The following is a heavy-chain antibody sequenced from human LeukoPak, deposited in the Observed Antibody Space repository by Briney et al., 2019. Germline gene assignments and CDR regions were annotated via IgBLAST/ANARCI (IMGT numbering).Heavy chain of an antibody. J-gene: IGHJ4*02. Sequence: NPGGSLRLSCAASGFTFSDYYMSWIRQAPGRGLEWVSYISSSSSYTNYADSVKGRFTISRDNAKNSLYLQMNSLRAEDTAVYYCATGRIAAAGRSFDYWGQGTLVTVSS. V-gene: IGHV3-11*06. D-gene: IGHD6-13*01. CDR3: ATGRIAAAGRSFDY. CDR2: ISSSSSYT. CDR1: GFTFSDYY.